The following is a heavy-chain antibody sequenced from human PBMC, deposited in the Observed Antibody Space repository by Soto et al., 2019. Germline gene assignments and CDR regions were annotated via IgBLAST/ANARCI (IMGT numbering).Heavy chain of an antibody. CDR3: ARRRDLKIYSGSRADEIWWFGP. J-gene: IGHJ5*02. CDR1: GYSFTSYW. D-gene: IGHD3-10*01. CDR2: IYPGDSDT. Sequence: GESLKISCKGSGYSFTSYWIGWVRQMPGKGLEWMGIIYPGDSDTRYSPSFQGQVTISADKSISTAYLQWSSLKSSDTAMYYCARRRDLKIYSGSRADEIWWFGPWGQGTLVTVSS. V-gene: IGHV5-51*01.